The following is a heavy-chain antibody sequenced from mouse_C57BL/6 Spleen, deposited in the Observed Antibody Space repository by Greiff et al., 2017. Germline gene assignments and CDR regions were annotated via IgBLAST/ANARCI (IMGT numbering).Heavy chain of an antibody. CDR2: IDPSDSYT. J-gene: IGHJ3*01. V-gene: IGHV1-50*01. Sequence: VQLQQSGAELVKPGASVKLSCKASGYTFTSYWMQWVKQRPGQGLEWIGEIDPSDSYTNYNQKFKGKATLTVDTSSSTAYMQLSSLTSEDSAVYYCARRGSGYEAWFAYWGQGTLVTVSA. CDR3: ARRGSGYEAWFAY. D-gene: IGHD3-2*02. CDR1: GYTFTSYW.